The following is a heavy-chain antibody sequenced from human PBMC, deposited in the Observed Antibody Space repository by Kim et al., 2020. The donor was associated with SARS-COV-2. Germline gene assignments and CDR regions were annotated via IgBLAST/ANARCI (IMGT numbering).Heavy chain of an antibody. CDR2: INAGNGNT. D-gene: IGHD6-13*01. V-gene: IGHV1-3*01. CDR3: ARAGTPIAAAGTDLYYYYGMDV. CDR1: GYTFTSYA. Sequence: ASVKVSCKASGYTFTSYAMHWVRQAPGQRLEWMGWINAGNGNTKYSQKFQGRVTITRDTSASTAYMELSSLRSEDTAVYYCARAGTPIAAAGTDLYYYYGMDVWGQGTTVTVSS. J-gene: IGHJ6*02.